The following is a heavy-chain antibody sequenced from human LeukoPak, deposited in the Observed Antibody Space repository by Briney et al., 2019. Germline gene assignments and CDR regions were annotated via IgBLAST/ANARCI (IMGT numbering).Heavy chain of an antibody. CDR3: AGSTVTKSYYYYGMDV. Sequence: PRGSLRLSCAASGFTVSSNYMSWVRQAPGKGLEWVSVIYSGGSTYYADSVKGRFTISRHNSKNTLYLQMNSLRAEDTAVYYCAGSTVTKSYYYYGMDVWGQGTTVTVSS. D-gene: IGHD4-17*01. V-gene: IGHV3-53*04. CDR1: GFTVSSNY. CDR2: IYSGGST. J-gene: IGHJ6*02.